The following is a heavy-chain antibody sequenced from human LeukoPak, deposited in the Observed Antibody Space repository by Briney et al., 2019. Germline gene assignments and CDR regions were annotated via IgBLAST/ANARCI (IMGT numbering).Heavy chain of an antibody. V-gene: IGHV3-7*01. D-gene: IGHD3-3*01. CDR2: IKQDGNEK. J-gene: IGHJ4*02. Sequence: GGSLRLSCAASGFTFSTFWMSWVRQVPGKGLEWVANIKQDGNEKYYVDSVKGRFTISRDNAKNSLNLQMNTLRPEDTAVYYCARERQNKDFWSGGDYWGQGTLVTVSS. CDR1: GFTFSTFW. CDR3: ARERQNKDFWSGGDY.